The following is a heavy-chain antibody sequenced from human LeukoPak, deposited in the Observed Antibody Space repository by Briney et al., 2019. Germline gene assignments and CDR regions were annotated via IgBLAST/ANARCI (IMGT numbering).Heavy chain of an antibody. Sequence: SETLSLTCTVSGGSISSYYWSWIRQPPGKGLEWIGYIYYSGSTNYNPSLKSRVTISVDTSKNQFSLKLSSVTAADTAVYYCARGGPPPYYYDSSGYYYFDYWGQGTLVTVSS. V-gene: IGHV4-59*12. CDR3: ARGGPPPYYYDSSGYYYFDY. J-gene: IGHJ4*02. D-gene: IGHD3-22*01. CDR1: GGSISSYY. CDR2: IYYSGST.